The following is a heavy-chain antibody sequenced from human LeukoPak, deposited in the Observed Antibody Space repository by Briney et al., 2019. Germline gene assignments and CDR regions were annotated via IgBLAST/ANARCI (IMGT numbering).Heavy chain of an antibody. CDR2: IDYSGRT. D-gene: IGHD2-21*02. J-gene: IGHJ5*02. Sequence: SETLSLTCTVSDGSLSSDYWTWIRQPPGKGLEWIGYIDYSGRTNYNSSLKSRVNSSVDTSKNQFSLKLSSVTAVDTAVYYCARELNVVVTAINCFDPWGQGTLVTVSS. V-gene: IGHV4-59*12. CDR3: ARELNVVVTAINCFDP. CDR1: DGSLSSDY.